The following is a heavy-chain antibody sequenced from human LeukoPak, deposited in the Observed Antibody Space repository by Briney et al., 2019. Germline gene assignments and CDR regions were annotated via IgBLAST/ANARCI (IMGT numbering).Heavy chain of an antibody. J-gene: IGHJ4*02. CDR2: ISSSGSTI. D-gene: IGHD3-3*01. Sequence: PGGSLRLSCATSGFDVTQHEFNWVRQAPGKGLEWVSYISSSGSTIYYADSVKGRFTISRDNAKNSLYLQMNSLRAEDTAVYYCARALYYDFWSGPIDYWGQGTLVTVSS. V-gene: IGHV3-48*03. CDR1: GFDVTQHE. CDR3: ARALYYDFWSGPIDY.